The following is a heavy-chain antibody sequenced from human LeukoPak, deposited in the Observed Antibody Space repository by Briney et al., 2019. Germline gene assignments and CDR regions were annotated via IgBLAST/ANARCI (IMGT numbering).Heavy chain of an antibody. Sequence: GGSLRLSCAASGFTVSRNYMSWVRHAPGKGLVWVSRINSDGSSTSYADSVKGRFTISRDNAKNTLYLQMNSLRAEDTAVYYCARVIAVAGRGNWFDPWGQGTLVTVSS. CDR2: INSDGSST. J-gene: IGHJ5*02. V-gene: IGHV3-74*01. CDR3: ARVIAVAGRGNWFDP. D-gene: IGHD6-19*01. CDR1: GFTVSRNY.